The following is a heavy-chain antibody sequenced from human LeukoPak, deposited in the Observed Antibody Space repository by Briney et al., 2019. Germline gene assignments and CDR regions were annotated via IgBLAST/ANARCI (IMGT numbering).Heavy chain of an antibody. V-gene: IGHV1-2*02. CDR1: GYTLTGYC. CDR3: AREDY. CDR2: INPNSGGT. Sequence: ASVKVSRKASGYTLTGYCMHWVRQAPGQGREWMGWINPNSGGTNYAQKFQRMVTMTRDTSISTAYMELSRLRSDDTAVYYCAREDYWGQGTLVTVSS. J-gene: IGHJ4*02.